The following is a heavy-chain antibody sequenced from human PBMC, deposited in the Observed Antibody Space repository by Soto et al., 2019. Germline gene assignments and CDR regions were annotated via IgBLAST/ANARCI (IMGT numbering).Heavy chain of an antibody. CDR2: IYYSGST. CDR1: GGSISSGGYY. Sequence: SETLSLTCSVSGGSISSGGYYWSWIRQRPGKGLEWIGDIYYSGSTSYNPSLKSRLTISIDTSKNQFSLTLTSVSAADTAVYYCARDRSNSPEYFDYWGQGTLVTVSS. D-gene: IGHD1-1*01. J-gene: IGHJ4*02. V-gene: IGHV4-31*02. CDR3: ARDRSNSPEYFDY.